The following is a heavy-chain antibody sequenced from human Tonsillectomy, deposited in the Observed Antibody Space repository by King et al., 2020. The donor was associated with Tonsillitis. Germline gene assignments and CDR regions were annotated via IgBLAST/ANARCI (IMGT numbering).Heavy chain of an antibody. J-gene: IGHJ5*02. Sequence: QLVQSGAEVKKPGASVKVSCKASGYTFTSYGISWVRQAPGQGLEWMGWISAYNGNKNYAQKLQGRVTMTTDTSTSKAYMALRSLRSDDTAVYYCARGSLGDYYDSSGYDYLVITTVNWFAPWGQGTLVTVSS. CDR3: ARGSLGDYYDSSGYDYLVITTVNWFAP. D-gene: IGHD3-22*01. CDR2: ISAYNGNK. CDR1: GYTFTSYG. V-gene: IGHV1-18*04.